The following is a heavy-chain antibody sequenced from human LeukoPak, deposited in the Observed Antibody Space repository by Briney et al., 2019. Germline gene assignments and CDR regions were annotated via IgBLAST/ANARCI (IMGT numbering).Heavy chain of an antibody. CDR2: INPSSGAT. D-gene: IGHD1-26*01. V-gene: IGHV1-46*01. J-gene: IGHJ6*02. Sequence: ASVTVSCKTSGYTFTIYYIHWVRQAPGQGLEWMGIINPSSGATNYAQKFQGRVTMTRDTSTSTVYMELSSQRSEDTAVYYCARATNVYYYYGMDVWGQGTTVTVSS. CDR3: ARATNVYYYYGMDV. CDR1: GYTFTIYY.